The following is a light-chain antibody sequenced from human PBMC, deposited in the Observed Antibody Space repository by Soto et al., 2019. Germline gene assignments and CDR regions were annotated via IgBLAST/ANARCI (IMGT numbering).Light chain of an antibody. CDR1: QSISTN. V-gene: IGKV3-11*01. Sequence: EIVMTQSPGTLSASPVERVTLSFGASQSISTNLAWYQQKAGQAPRLLIYDASHRATGIPARFSGSGSGTDFTLTINSLEPEDFALYYCQQRYNWPPTFGQGTKVDIK. CDR3: QQRYNWPPT. J-gene: IGKJ1*01. CDR2: DAS.